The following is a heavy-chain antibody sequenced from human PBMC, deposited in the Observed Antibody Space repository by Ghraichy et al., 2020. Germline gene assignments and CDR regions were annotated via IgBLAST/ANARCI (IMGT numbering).Heavy chain of an antibody. V-gene: IGHV3-23*01. CDR3: AKELSSLGGIIGYLDY. J-gene: IGHJ4*03. Sequence: GGSLRLSCAGSGFTFSSYAMSWVRQAPGKGLEWVSSISASGGITYYADSVKGRFTISRDNSKNTMYMQMNSLRAEDTAVYYCAKELSSLGGIIGYLDYWGHGPLVTVSS. CDR1: GFTFSSYA. D-gene: IGHD3-10*01. CDR2: ISASGGIT.